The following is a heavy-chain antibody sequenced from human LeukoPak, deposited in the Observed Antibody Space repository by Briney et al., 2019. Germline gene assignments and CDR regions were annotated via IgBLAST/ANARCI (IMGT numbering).Heavy chain of an antibody. CDR3: ARGQQLVLFAY. J-gene: IGHJ4*02. CDR2: ITSSSTYT. V-gene: IGHV3-21*01. Sequence: PGGSLRLSCAASGFTFSTYNMNWVRQAPGKGLEWVSSITSSSTYTYYADSVKGRFTISRDNAKNSLYLQMNSLRAEETAVYYCARGQQLVLFAYWGQGTLITVSS. CDR1: GFTFSTYN. D-gene: IGHD6-13*01.